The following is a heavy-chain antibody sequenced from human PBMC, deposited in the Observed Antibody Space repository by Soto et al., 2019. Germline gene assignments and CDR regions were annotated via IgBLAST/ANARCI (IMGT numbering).Heavy chain of an antibody. D-gene: IGHD3-22*01. CDR1: GFTFTDYA. Sequence: QVQLVESGGGVVQPGRSLRLSCAASGFTFTDYALHWVRQAPGKGLEWVAVISYDGGKKYYADSVKGRFTISRDNSKNTVYLQMHSLRVEYTAVYYCARDTYLDSSGPTYYYYYGIDVWGQGTTVTVSS. CDR3: ARDTYLDSSGPTYYYYYGIDV. CDR2: ISYDGGKK. V-gene: IGHV3-30-3*01. J-gene: IGHJ6*02.